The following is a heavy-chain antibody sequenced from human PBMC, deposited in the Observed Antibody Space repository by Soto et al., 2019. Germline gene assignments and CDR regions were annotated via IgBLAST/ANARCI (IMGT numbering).Heavy chain of an antibody. Sequence: EVQLVESGGGLVQPGGSLRVSCAASGLTVSNNSMNWVRLAPGKGLEWVSITFSGGSTYYADSVKGRFTISRDNSKNTLHLQMNSLTAEDTAVYYCARAGVYSSANMDVWGKGATVTVSS. J-gene: IGHJ6*03. CDR3: ARAGVYSSANMDV. CDR1: GLTVSNNS. CDR2: TFSGGST. D-gene: IGHD6-25*01. V-gene: IGHV3-66*01.